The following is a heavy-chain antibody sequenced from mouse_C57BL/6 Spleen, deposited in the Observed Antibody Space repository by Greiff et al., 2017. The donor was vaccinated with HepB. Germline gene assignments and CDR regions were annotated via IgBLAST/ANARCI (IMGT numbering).Heavy chain of an antibody. CDR1: GYTFTDYN. J-gene: IGHJ2*01. CDR3: ARDYYGSNYFDY. CDR2: INPNNGGT. Sequence: VQLQQSGPELVKPGASVKMSCKASGYTFTDYNMHWVKQSHGKSLEWIGYINPNNGGTSYNQKFKGKATLTVNKSSSTAYMELRSLTSEESAVYYCARDYYGSNYFDYWGQGTTLTVSS. D-gene: IGHD1-1*01. V-gene: IGHV1-22*01.